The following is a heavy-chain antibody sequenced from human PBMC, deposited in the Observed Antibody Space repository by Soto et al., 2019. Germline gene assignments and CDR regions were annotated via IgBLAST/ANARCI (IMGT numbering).Heavy chain of an antibody. V-gene: IGHV2-5*02. D-gene: IGHD1-7*01. Sequence: QITLKESGPTLVKPTQTLTLTCTFSGFSLSSSGVGVGWIRQPPGKALESLALIYWDDDKRYNPSLKTRLTITKATPRNPVVLTMTNMNPEETATYYWARRSATPLTWNYDHWGQGILVTVSS. CDR2: IYWDDDK. CDR3: ARRSATPLTWNYDH. CDR1: GFSLSSSGVG. J-gene: IGHJ5*02.